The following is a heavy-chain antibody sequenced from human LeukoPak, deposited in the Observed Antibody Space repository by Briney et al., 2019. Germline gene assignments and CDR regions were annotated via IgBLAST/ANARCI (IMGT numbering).Heavy chain of an antibody. Sequence: ASVKVSCKASGYTFTSYYIHWVRQAPGQGLEWMGIINPSGGSTSYAQKFQGRVTMTRDTSTSTVYMELSSLRSEDTAVYYCARGLYCSGGSCYREAFDIWGQGTMVTVSS. CDR1: GYTFTSYY. CDR3: ARGLYCSGGSCYREAFDI. J-gene: IGHJ3*02. CDR2: INPSGGST. D-gene: IGHD2-15*01. V-gene: IGHV1-46*01.